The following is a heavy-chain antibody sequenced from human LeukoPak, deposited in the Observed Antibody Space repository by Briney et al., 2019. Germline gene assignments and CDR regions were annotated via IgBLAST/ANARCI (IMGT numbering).Heavy chain of an antibody. Sequence: SETLSLTCTVSGGSISSYYWSWIRQPPGKGLEWIGYIYYSGSTNYNPSLKSRVTISLDTSKNQFSLKLSSVTAADTAVYYCASLGYCSSTSCLALDYWGQGTLVTVSS. J-gene: IGHJ4*02. CDR3: ASLGYCSSTSCLALDY. V-gene: IGHV4-59*01. CDR2: IYYSGST. D-gene: IGHD2-2*01. CDR1: GGSISSYY.